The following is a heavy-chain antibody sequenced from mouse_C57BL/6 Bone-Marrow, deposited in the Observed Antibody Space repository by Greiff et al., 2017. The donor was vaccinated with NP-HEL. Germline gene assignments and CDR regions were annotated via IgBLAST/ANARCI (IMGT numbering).Heavy chain of an antibody. Sequence: EVQLQQSGPVLVKPGASVKMSCKASGYTFTDYYMNWVKQSHGKSLEWIGVINPYNGGTSYNQKFKGKATLTVDKSSSTAYMELNSLTSEDSAVYYCARGLYPGIYWYFDVWGTGTTVTVSS. CDR2: INPYNGGT. CDR3: ARGLYPGIYWYFDV. V-gene: IGHV1-19*01. J-gene: IGHJ1*03. D-gene: IGHD2-12*01. CDR1: GYTFTDYY.